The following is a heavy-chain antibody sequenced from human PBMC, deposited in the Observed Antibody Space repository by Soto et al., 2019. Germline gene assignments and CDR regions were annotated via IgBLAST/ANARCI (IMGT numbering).Heavy chain of an antibody. CDR2: ISYDGSNK. J-gene: IGHJ4*02. D-gene: IGHD4-17*01. Sequence: PGGSLRLSCTASGFTFSSYGMHWVRQAPGKGLEWVAVISYDGSNKYYADSVKGRFTISRDNSKNTLYLQMNSLRAEDTAVYYCAKDLPDYGESLWGQGTLVTVSS. CDR1: GFTFSSYG. CDR3: AKDLPDYGESL. V-gene: IGHV3-30*18.